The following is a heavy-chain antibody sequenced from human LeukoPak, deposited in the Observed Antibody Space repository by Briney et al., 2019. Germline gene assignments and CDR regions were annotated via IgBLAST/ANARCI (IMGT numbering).Heavy chain of an antibody. J-gene: IGHJ4*02. Sequence: PGGSLRLSCAASGFTFDDYTMHWVRQAPGKGLEWVSLISWDGGSTYYADSVKGRYTISRDNSKNSLYLQMNSLRTEDTALYHCAKALTTTVTTPFDYWGQGTLVTVSS. V-gene: IGHV3-43*01. CDR1: GFTFDDYT. CDR2: ISWDGGST. D-gene: IGHD4-11*01. CDR3: AKALTTTVTTPFDY.